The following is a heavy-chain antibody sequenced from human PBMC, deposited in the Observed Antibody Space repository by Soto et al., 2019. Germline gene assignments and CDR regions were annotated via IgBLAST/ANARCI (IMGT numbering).Heavy chain of an antibody. CDR2: ISGSGGRT. V-gene: IGHV3-23*01. J-gene: IGHJ4*02. Sequence: GGSLRLSCAASGLTFSSYAMSWVRQAPGKGLEWVSAISGSGGRTYYGDSVKGRFTISRDNSKNTLYLQMISLRAEDTAVYYCAKTPFFDYWGQGXLVTVYS. D-gene: IGHD3-16*01. CDR3: AKTPFFDY. CDR1: GLTFSSYA.